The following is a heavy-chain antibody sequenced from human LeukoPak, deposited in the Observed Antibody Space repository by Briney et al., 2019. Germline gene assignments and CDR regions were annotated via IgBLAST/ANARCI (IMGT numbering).Heavy chain of an antibody. CDR3: ARYDRNYYGSGTADY. V-gene: IGHV1-2*02. D-gene: IGHD3-10*01. CDR2: INPNSGGT. CDR1: GYTFTGYY. Sequence: ASVKVSCKASGYTFTGYYMHWVRQAPGQGLEWMGWINPNSGGTNYAQKFQGRVTMTRDTSISTAYMELSRLRSDDTAVYYCARYDRNYYGSGTADYWGQGTLVTVSS. J-gene: IGHJ4*02.